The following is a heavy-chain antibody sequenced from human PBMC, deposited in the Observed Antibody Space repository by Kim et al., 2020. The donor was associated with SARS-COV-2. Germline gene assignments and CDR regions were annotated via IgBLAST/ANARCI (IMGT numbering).Heavy chain of an antibody. Sequence: VKGRFTISRDNAKNTLYLQMNSLRAEDTAVYYCASTPCSGGSCYSIFVDYWGQGTLVTVSS. V-gene: IGHV3-74*01. D-gene: IGHD2-15*01. CDR3: ASTPCSGGSCYSIFVDY. J-gene: IGHJ4*02.